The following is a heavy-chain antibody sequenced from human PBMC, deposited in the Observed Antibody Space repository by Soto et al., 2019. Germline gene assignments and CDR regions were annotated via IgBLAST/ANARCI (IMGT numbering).Heavy chain of an antibody. V-gene: IGHV1-18*01. Sequence: GXSVKVSCEASGYMFISYGINWVRQAPGQGLEWMGWISASNGNTKYSQNFQGRVTMTTDTSTSTAYMEMRSLRSDDTAVYYCVRDLDGSGSYYTDYWGPGTLVTVSS. D-gene: IGHD3-10*01. J-gene: IGHJ4*02. CDR1: GYMFISYG. CDR2: ISASNGNT. CDR3: VRDLDGSGSYYTDY.